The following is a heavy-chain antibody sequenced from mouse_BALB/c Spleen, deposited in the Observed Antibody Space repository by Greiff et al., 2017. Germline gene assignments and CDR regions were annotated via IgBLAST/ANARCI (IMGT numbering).Heavy chain of an antibody. D-gene: IGHD2-3*01. Sequence: EVQLQQSGTVLARPGASVKMSCKASGYTFTSYWMHWVKQRPGQGLEWIGAIYPGNSDTSYNQKFKGKAKLTAVTSTSTAYMELSSLTNEDSAVYYCTRGLYDGSPWFAYWGQGTLVTVSA. J-gene: IGHJ3*01. V-gene: IGHV1-5*01. CDR1: GYTFTSYW. CDR2: IYPGNSDT. CDR3: TRGLYDGSPWFAY.